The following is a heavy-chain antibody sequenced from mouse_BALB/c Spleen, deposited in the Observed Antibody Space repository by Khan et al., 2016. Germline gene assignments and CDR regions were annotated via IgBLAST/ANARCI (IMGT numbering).Heavy chain of an antibody. D-gene: IGHD4-1*01. CDR2: IYWDDDK. V-gene: IGHV8-12*01. CDR3: ARMGGDYFDY. CDR1: GFSLSTSGMG. Sequence: QVTLKESGPGILQSSQTLSLTCSFSGFSLSTSGMGVSWIRQPSGKGLEWLTHIYWDDDKRYNPSLKSRLTISKDTSSNQVFLKITSVDTADAATYFCARMGGDYFDYWGQGTTLTVSS. J-gene: IGHJ2*01.